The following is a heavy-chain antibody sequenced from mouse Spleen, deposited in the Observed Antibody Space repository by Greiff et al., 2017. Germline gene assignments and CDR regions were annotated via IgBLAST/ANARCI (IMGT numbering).Heavy chain of an antibody. CDR2: ISSGGST. V-gene: IGHV5-6-5*01. D-gene: IGHD1-2*01. Sequence: EVKLVESGGGLVKPGGSLKLSCAASGFTFSSYAMSWVRQTPEKRLEWVASISSGGSTYYPDSVKGRFTISRDNARNILYLQMSSLRSEDTAMYYCARGLYGSFAYWGQGTLVTVSA. CDR3: ARGLYGSFAY. CDR1: GFTFSSYA. J-gene: IGHJ3*01.